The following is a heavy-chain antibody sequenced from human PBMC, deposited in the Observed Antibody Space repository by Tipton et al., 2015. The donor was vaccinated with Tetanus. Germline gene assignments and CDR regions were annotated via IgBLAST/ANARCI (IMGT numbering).Heavy chain of an antibody. CDR2: IGRSDSESVT. CDR3: ARDPLGDSDDTLDY. D-gene: IGHD1-26*01. J-gene: IGHJ4*02. V-gene: IGHV3-9*01. CDR1: GFTFDDYA. Sequence: SLRLSCAASGFTFDDYAMHWVRQAPGKGLEWVSAIGRSDSESVTYYADSLKGRITISRDNAKNSVYLQMNSLRVEDTAVYYCARDPLGDSDDTLDYWGQGVLVTVSS.